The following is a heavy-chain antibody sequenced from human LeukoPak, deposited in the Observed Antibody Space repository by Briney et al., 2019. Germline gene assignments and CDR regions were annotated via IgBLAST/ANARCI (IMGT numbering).Heavy chain of an antibody. D-gene: IGHD2-2*01. V-gene: IGHV3-15*01. Sequence: GGSLRLSCAASGFTFSNAWMSWVRQAPGKGLEWVGRIKSKTDGGTTDYAAPVKGRFTISRDDSKNTLYLQMNSLKTEDTAVYYCTTDLWYQLLRDYWGQGTLVTVSS. CDR2: IKSKTDGGTT. CDR1: GFTFSNAW. CDR3: TTDLWYQLLRDY. J-gene: IGHJ4*02.